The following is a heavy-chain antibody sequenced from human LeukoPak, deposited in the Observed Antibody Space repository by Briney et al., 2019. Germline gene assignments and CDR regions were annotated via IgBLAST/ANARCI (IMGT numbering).Heavy chain of an antibody. CDR3: ARDRLNTGSYYGMDV. Sequence: GGSLRLSCAASGFSFRTYGMNWVRQAPGKGLEWVSSITDTGSYISYADSVKGRFTISRDSAKDSLYLQMNSLRAEDTAVYYCARDRLNTGSYYGMDVWGQGTTVTVSS. CDR2: ITDTGSYI. CDR1: GFSFRTYG. J-gene: IGHJ6*02. V-gene: IGHV3-21*01. D-gene: IGHD1/OR15-1a*01.